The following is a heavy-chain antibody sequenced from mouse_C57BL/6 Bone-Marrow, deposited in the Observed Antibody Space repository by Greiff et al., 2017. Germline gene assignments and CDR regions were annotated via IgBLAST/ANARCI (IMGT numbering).Heavy chain of an antibody. Sequence: VQLKQSGAELVRPGASVKLSCTASGFNIKDDYMHWVQQRPEQGLEWIGWIDPENGDTEYASKFQGKATIDADTSSNTAYLQLSSLTSEDTAVYYCTPTGYYFDYWGQGTTLTVSS. CDR3: TPTGYYFDY. CDR2: IDPENGDT. D-gene: IGHD4-1*02. CDR1: GFNIKDDY. J-gene: IGHJ2*01. V-gene: IGHV14-4*01.